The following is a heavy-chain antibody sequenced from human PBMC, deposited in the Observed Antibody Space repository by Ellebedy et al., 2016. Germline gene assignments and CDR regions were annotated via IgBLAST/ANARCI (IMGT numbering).Heavy chain of an antibody. J-gene: IGHJ4*02. D-gene: IGHD2-8*01. Sequence: GESLKISCKGSGYSFTSYWIGWVRQMPGKGLEWMGIFYPGDSDTRYSPSFQGQVTISADKAISTAYLQWSSLKASDSAMYYCVRTMYASGVDYWGQGTLVTVSS. CDR1: GYSFTSYW. CDR3: VRTMYASGVDY. CDR2: FYPGDSDT. V-gene: IGHV5-51*01.